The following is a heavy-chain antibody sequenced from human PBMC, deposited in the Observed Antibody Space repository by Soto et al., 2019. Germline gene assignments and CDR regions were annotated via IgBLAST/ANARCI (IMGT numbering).Heavy chain of an antibody. CDR2: INHSGST. Sequence: ASETLSLTCAVYGGSFSGYYWSWIRQPPGKGLEWIGEINHSGSTNYNPSLKSRVTISVDTSKNQFSLKLSSVTAADTAVYYCARGAGSGANFDYWGQGTLVTVSS. CDR1: GGSFSGYY. D-gene: IGHD1-26*01. J-gene: IGHJ4*02. CDR3: ARGAGSGANFDY. V-gene: IGHV4-34*01.